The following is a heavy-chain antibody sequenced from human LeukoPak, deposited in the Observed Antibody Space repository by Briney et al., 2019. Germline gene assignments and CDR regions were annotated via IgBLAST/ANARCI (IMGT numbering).Heavy chain of an antibody. D-gene: IGHD1-26*01. J-gene: IGHJ4*02. Sequence: GGSLRLSCAASGFTFSSYLMTWVRQAPGKGLEWVANIKQDGSEKYHMDSVKGRFTISRDNAKNSLYLQMNSLRADDTAVYFCARDSYASGSDYWGQGTLVTVSS. CDR2: IKQDGSEK. V-gene: IGHV3-7*03. CDR1: GFTFSSYL. CDR3: ARDSYASGSDY.